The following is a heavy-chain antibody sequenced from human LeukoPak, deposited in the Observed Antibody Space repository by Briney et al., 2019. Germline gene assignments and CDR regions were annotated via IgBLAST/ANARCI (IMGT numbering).Heavy chain of an antibody. J-gene: IGHJ4*02. CDR1: GFTFSSYS. D-gene: IGHD3-10*01. CDR3: AKDRGIISDY. CDR2: ISGSGDST. Sequence: PRGSLRLSCVVSGFTFSSYSMSCVRQAPGKGLEWVSAISGSGDSTYYADSVKGRFTTSRDNSKNTLYLQMNSLRVEDTAVYYCAKDRGIISDYWGQGTLVTVSS. V-gene: IGHV3-23*01.